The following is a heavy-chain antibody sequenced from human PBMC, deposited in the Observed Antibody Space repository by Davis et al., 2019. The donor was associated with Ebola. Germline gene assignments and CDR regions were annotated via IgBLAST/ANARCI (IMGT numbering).Heavy chain of an antibody. CDR2: INAGNGNT. J-gene: IGHJ2*01. V-gene: IGHV1-3*01. Sequence: AASVQVSCKASGYTFTSYAMHWVRQAPGQRLEWMGWINAGNGNTNYSQKFQGRATITRDTSASTAYMELSSLRSEDTAVYYCAGVGSYDFWSGYYIILGYFDLWGRGTLVTVSS. CDR3: AGVGSYDFWSGYYIILGYFDL. CDR1: GYTFTSYA. D-gene: IGHD3-3*01.